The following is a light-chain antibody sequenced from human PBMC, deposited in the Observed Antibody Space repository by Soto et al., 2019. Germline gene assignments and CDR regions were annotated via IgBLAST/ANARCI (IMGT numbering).Light chain of an antibody. Sequence: EIVLTQSPGTLSLSPGERATLSCRASQSFSSNYLAWYQQRPGQAPRILIYGATTRASGVPDMFSGSESGTDFTLTISRLEPDYSAVYYCQQYNCMWTFGQGTKLEIK. CDR3: QQYNCMWT. CDR2: GAT. V-gene: IGKV3-20*01. CDR1: QSFSSNY. J-gene: IGKJ1*01.